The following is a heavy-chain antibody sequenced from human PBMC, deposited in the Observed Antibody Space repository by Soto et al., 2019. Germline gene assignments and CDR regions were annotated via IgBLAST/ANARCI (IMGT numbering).Heavy chain of an antibody. CDR1: GGSFKSGSYS. CDR2: VYHTGRT. V-gene: IGHV4-61*01. J-gene: IGHJ4*02. CDR3: ARDFAYFDS. D-gene: IGHD3-3*01. Sequence: PLVPLCLSCTVSGGSFKSGSYSWSWIRQPPGKGLEWIGYVYHTGRTSYNPSLKSRVSISMDTSKNQFSLNLDSVTAADTAVYFCARDFAYFDSWGQGTLVTVSS.